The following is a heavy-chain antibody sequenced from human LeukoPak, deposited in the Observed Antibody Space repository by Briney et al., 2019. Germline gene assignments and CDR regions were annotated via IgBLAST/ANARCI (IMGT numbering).Heavy chain of an antibody. V-gene: IGHV4-39*07. CDR1: GGSISSSTYY. CDR3: VREKEELRWLQRGARRGRWFDH. D-gene: IGHD5-24*01. Sequence: SETLSLTCSVSGGSISSSTYYWGWIRQPPGKGLEWIGSLYYSGTYNYNPSLTSRVTISVDTSKNQFSLKLNSVTAADTAVYYCVREKEELRWLQRGARRGRWFDHWGQGILVTVSS. CDR2: LYYSGTY. J-gene: IGHJ5*02.